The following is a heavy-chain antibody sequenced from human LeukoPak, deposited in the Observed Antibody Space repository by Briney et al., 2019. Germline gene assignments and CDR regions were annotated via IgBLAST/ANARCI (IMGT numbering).Heavy chain of an antibody. CDR1: GFIFNNYG. Sequence: GGSLRLSCAASGFIFNNYGMHWVRQAPGKGLEWVAVIYSDGSKQNYADSVKGRFTISRDDSKNTVCLQMNSLRAEDTSVYYCARDVRSGYFGYWGQGTLVTVSS. J-gene: IGHJ4*02. CDR3: ARDVRSGYFGY. CDR2: IYSDGSKQ. D-gene: IGHD3-22*01. V-gene: IGHV3-33*01.